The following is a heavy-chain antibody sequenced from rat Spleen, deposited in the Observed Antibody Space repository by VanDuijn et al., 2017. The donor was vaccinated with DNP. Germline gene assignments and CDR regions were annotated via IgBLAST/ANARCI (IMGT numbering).Heavy chain of an antibody. D-gene: IGHD1-4*01. CDR1: GFTFSNYG. Sequence: EVQLVESGGGFVQPGRSLKLSCAASGFTFSNYGMAWVRQAPTKGLESVASITNSGGSIYYRDSLKGRITISRDNAKSTLYLQMDSLRSEDTATYYCTTGAGSPWGQGTSVTVSS. CDR3: TTGAGSP. V-gene: IGHV5-27*01. J-gene: IGHJ4*01. CDR2: ITNSGGSI.